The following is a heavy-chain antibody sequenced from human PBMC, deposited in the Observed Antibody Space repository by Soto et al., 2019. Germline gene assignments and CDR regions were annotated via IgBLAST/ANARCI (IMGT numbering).Heavy chain of an antibody. CDR2: ISYDGSNK. CDR1: GFTFSSYA. J-gene: IGHJ6*02. Sequence: QVQLVESGGGVVQPGRSLSLSCAASGFTFSSYAMHWVRQAPGKGLEWVAVISYDGSNKYYADSVKGLFTISRDNSKNTLYLQMNSLRAEDTAVYYCARDSLESSGWYGAYYYYYGMDVWGQGTTVTVSS. V-gene: IGHV3-30-3*01. D-gene: IGHD6-19*01. CDR3: ARDSLESSGWYGAYYYYYGMDV.